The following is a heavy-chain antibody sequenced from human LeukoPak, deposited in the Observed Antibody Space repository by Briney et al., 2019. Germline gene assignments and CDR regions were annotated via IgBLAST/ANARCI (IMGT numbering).Heavy chain of an antibody. D-gene: IGHD3-22*01. J-gene: IGHJ4*02. CDR3: AREPPYDSSGYYIDY. CDR1: GFTFSSYE. CDR2: ISSSGSTI. Sequence: GGSLRLSYAASGFTFSSYEMNWVRQAPGKGLEWVSYISSSGSTIYYADSVKGRFTISRDNAKNSLYLQMNSLRAEDTAVYYCAREPPYDSSGYYIDYWGQGTLVTVSS. V-gene: IGHV3-48*03.